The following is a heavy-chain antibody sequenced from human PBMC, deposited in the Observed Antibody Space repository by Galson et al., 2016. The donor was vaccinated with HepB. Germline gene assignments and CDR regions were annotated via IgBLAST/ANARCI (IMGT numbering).Heavy chain of an antibody. V-gene: IGHV3-48*03. CDR1: SFTFSAYE. J-gene: IGHJ4*02. CDR2: IGSSGITI. CDR3: ASGEIPFDY. D-gene: IGHD2-21*01. Sequence: SLRLSCAASSFTFSAYEMNWVRQAPGTRLEWIAYIGSSGITIKYADSVKGRFTISRDNAKNSLYLQMNSLRAADTAVYYCASGEIPFDYWGQGTLVTVSS.